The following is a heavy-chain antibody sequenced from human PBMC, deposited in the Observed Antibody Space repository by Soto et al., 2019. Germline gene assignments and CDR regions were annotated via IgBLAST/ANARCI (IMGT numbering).Heavy chain of an antibody. CDR3: ARERSPGGYYYYGMDV. CDR1: GGSISSGGYY. J-gene: IGHJ6*02. CDR2: IYYSGST. Sequence: QVQLQESGPGLVKPSQTLSLTCTVSGGSISSGGYYWSWIRQHPGKGLGWIGYIYYSGSTYYNPSLKSRVTISVDTSKNQFSLKLSSVTAADTAVYYCARERSPGGYYYYGMDVWGQGTTVTVSS. V-gene: IGHV4-31*03. D-gene: IGHD3-10*01.